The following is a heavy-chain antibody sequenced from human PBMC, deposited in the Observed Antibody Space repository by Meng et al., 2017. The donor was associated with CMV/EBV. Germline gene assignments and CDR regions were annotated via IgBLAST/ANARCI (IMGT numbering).Heavy chain of an antibody. J-gene: IGHJ4*02. V-gene: IGHV3-30*02. CDR1: GLSFSSSA. Sequence: VQSRGAGASPRAPRRLSFAPSGLSFSSSAMHWCRQPPGKGLEWVPFIAHDGSAQTYTDSVKGRFTISRDDSENKVYLEMNSLRVEDTAIYYCAKDLYYSFDYWGQGTLVTVSS. CDR3: AKDLYYSFDY. D-gene: IGHD2-8*01. CDR2: IAHDGSAQ.